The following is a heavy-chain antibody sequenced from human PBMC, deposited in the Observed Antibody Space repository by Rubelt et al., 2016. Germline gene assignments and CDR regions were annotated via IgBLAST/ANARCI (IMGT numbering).Heavy chain of an antibody. V-gene: IGHV4-34*01. CDR3: ARASSQFGVLAASCIDI. Sequence: QVQLQQWGAGLLKPSETLSLTCAVYGGSFSGFYWSWIRQPPGKGLEWIGGIHHNGSTNYHPSLKSRVTISVDTSKNQFSLKLNFVTAADTAGYDCARASSQFGVLAASCIDIWGQGTLVTVSS. J-gene: IGHJ3*02. CDR1: GGSFSGFY. CDR2: IHHNGST. D-gene: IGHD2-15*01.